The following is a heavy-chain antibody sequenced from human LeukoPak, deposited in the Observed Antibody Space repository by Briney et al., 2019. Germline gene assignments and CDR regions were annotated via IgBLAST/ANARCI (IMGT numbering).Heavy chain of an antibody. J-gene: IGHJ6*03. CDR3: AKEMGNYYYYYYMDV. CDR2: ISGSGGST. Sequence: GGSLRLSCAASGFTFGSYAMSWVRQAPGKGLEWVSAISGSGGSTYYADSVKGRFTISRDNSKNTLYLQMNSVRAEDTAVYYCAKEMGNYYYYYYMDVWGKGTTVTVSS. D-gene: IGHD5-24*01. V-gene: IGHV3-23*01. CDR1: GFTFGSYA.